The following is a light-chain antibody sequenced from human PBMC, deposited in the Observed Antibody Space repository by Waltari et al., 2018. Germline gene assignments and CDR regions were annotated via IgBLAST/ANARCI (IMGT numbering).Light chain of an antibody. CDR3: CSYAGGSTVV. Sequence: QSALTQPAPVSGSPGQSITISCTATSSDVGSYNLVPWYHQHPGKAPKLMIYEVTKRPSGVSNRFSGSKSGNTASLTISGLQAEDEADYYCCSYAGGSTVVFGGGTKVTVL. J-gene: IGLJ2*01. V-gene: IGLV2-23*02. CDR2: EVT. CDR1: SSDVGSYNL.